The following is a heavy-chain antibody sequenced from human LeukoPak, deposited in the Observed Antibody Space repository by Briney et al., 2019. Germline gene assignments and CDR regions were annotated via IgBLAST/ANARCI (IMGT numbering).Heavy chain of an antibody. J-gene: IGHJ3*02. D-gene: IGHD3-22*01. CDR3: AKSWNYYDSSGDDALDI. Sequence: GGSLRLSCAASGFTFSIYAMSWVRQAPGKGLEWVSTIRSTDGSTFYADSVKGRFTISRDNSKNTLYLQMNSLRVEDTAVYYCAKSWNYYDSSGDDALDIWGQGTMVTVSS. V-gene: IGHV3-23*01. CDR1: GFTFSIYA. CDR2: IRSTDGST.